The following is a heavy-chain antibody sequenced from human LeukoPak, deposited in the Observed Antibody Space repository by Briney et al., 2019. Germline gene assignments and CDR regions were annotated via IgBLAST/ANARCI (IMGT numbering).Heavy chain of an antibody. D-gene: IGHD3-22*01. J-gene: IGHJ3*02. CDR1: GFTFSSYA. CDR3: AKDHYYDIKPEDFWDI. Sequence: GGSLRLSCAASGFTFSSYAMSWVRQAPGKGLEWVSAISGSGGSTYYADSVKGRFTISRDNSKNTLYLQMNSLRAEDTAVYYCAKDHYYDIKPEDFWDIWGQGTMVTVSS. CDR2: ISGSGGST. V-gene: IGHV3-23*01.